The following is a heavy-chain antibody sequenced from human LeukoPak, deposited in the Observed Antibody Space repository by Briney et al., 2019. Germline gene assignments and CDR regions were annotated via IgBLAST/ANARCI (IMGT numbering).Heavy chain of an antibody. J-gene: IGHJ2*01. CDR1: GFTFSSYS. V-gene: IGHV3-21*01. D-gene: IGHD3-16*01. Sequence: PGGSLRLSCAASGFTFSSYSMNWVRQAPGKGLEWVSSISSSSSYIYYADSVKGRFTISRDNAKNSLYLQMNSLRAEDTAVYYCARVPFGGRDWYFDLWGRGTLVTVSS. CDR2: ISSSSSYI. CDR3: ARVPFGGRDWYFDL.